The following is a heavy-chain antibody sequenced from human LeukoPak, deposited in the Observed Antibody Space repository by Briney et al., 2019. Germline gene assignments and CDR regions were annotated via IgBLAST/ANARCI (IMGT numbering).Heavy chain of an antibody. CDR3: ASPLSFTGYDAFDI. CDR1: GFTFSSYW. Sequence: PGGSLRLSCAASGFTFSSYWMHWVRQAPGKGLVWVSRINSDGSSTSYADSVKGRFTISRDNAKNTLYLQMNSLRAEDTAVYYCASPLSFTGYDAFDIWGQGTMVTVSS. CDR2: INSDGSST. D-gene: IGHD1-14*01. J-gene: IGHJ3*02. V-gene: IGHV3-74*01.